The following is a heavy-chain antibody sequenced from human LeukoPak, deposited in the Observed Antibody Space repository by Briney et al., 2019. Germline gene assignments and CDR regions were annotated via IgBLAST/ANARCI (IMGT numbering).Heavy chain of an antibody. D-gene: IGHD5/OR15-5a*01. CDR1: GYTFTSYG. CDR3: ARDVLSSGMDV. J-gene: IGHJ6*02. CDR2: ISAYNGNT. V-gene: IGHV1-18*01. Sequence: ASVKLSCKASGYTFTSYGIRWVREAPGQGLEWMGWISAYNGNTNYAQKLQGRVTMTTDTSTSTAYKELRSPRSDDTAVYYCARDVLSSGMDVWGQGTTVTVSS.